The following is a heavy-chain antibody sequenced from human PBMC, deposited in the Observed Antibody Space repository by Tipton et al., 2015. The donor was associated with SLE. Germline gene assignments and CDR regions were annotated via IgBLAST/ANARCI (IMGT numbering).Heavy chain of an antibody. V-gene: IGHV4-4*07. D-gene: IGHD3-3*01. Sequence: TLSLTCSVSGDSVRTNYWNWIRQPAGKGLEWIGRVYGTGETSYNPSLESRLTISADTSQNQISLELNSVTAADTAVYYCARIRPGHGDPFDYRGQGLLVTVSS. J-gene: IGHJ4*02. CDR2: VYGTGET. CDR1: GDSVRTNY. CDR3: ARIRPGHGDPFDY.